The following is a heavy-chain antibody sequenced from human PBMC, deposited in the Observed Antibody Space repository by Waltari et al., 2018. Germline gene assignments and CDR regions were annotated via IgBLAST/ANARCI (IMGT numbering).Heavy chain of an antibody. CDR3: ARHPAMTIMLWYFDL. J-gene: IGHJ2*01. CDR1: GGSISISSYY. Sequence: QLQLQESGPGLVKPSATLSLTCTVSGGSISISSYYWGWIRQPPGKGLEWIGSIYYSGSTYYNPSLKSRVTISVDTSKNQFSLKLSSVTAADTAVYYCARHPAMTIMLWYFDLWGRGTLVTVSS. V-gene: IGHV4-39*01. CDR2: IYYSGST. D-gene: IGHD2-8*01.